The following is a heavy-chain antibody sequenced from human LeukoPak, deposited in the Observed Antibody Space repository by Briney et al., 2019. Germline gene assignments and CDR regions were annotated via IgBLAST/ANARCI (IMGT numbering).Heavy chain of an antibody. J-gene: IGHJ4*02. CDR2: IFPKNGGT. D-gene: IGHD1-7*01. V-gene: IGHV1-2*02. Sequence: ASVKVSCKASGYTFTPYYIHWVRQAPGQGLEWMGWIFPKNGGTSYAQKFQGRVTMTRDTSTGIVNMEMSRLSPDDTAVYYCGRENWYYDYWGQGTLVTVSS. CDR1: GYTFTPYY. CDR3: GRENWYYDY.